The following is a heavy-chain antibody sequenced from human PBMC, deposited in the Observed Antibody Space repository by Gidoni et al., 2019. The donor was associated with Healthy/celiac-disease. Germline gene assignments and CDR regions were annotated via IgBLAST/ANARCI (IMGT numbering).Heavy chain of an antibody. CDR2: T. D-gene: IGHD6-13*01. V-gene: IGHV3-73*01. Sequence: TAYAASVKGRFTISRDDSKNTAYLQMNSLKTEDTAVYYCTNEAAAKYYFDYWGQGTLVTVSS. J-gene: IGHJ4*02. CDR3: TNEAAAKYYFDY.